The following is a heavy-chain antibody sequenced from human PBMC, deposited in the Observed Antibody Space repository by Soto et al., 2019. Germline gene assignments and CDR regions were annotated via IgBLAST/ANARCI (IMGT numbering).Heavy chain of an antibody. V-gene: IGHV5-51*01. CDR2: IYPGDSDT. CDR3: ASRYCSGGSCYYAFDI. J-gene: IGHJ3*02. D-gene: IGHD2-15*01. CDR1: GYSFTSYW. Sequence: GESLKISCKGSGYSFTSYWIGWVRQMPGKGLEWMGIIYPGDSDTRYSPSFQGQVTISADKSISTAYLQWSSLKASDTAMYYCASRYCSGGSCYYAFDIWGQGTMVTVS.